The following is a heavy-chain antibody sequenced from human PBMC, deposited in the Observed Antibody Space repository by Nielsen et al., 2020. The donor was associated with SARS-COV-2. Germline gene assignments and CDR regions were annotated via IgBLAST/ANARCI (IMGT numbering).Heavy chain of an antibody. Sequence: GGSLRLSCAASGFTFSSYSMNWVRQAPGKGLEWVSSISSSSSYIYYADSVKGRFTISRDNAKNSLYLQMNSLRAEDTAVYYCAKAHYYDSSDLRDAFDIWGQGTMVTVSS. V-gene: IGHV3-21*04. D-gene: IGHD3-22*01. CDR1: GFTFSSYS. CDR3: AKAHYYDSSDLRDAFDI. CDR2: ISSSSSYI. J-gene: IGHJ3*02.